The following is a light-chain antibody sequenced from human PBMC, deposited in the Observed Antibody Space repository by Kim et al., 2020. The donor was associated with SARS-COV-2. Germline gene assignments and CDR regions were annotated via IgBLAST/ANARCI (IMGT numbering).Light chain of an antibody. J-gene: IGKJ4*01. CDR3: QQSHTTPLLT. CDR1: QSIGTY. CDR2: AAS. Sequence: DIQMTQSPSSLAASVGDRVTIACRASQSIGTYLNWYQQKPGKAPKLLIYAASTLQSGVPSRFSSSGSGTDFTLTITSLQPEDFATYYCQQSHTTPLLTFGGGTKVDIK. V-gene: IGKV1-39*01.